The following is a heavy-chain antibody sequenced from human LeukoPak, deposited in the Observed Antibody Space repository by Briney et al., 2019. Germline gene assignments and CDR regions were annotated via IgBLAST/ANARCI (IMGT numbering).Heavy chain of an antibody. Sequence: GGSLRLSCAASGFTFSSYGMHWVRQAPGKGLEWVAFIRYDGSNKYYADSVKGRFTISRDNSKNTLYLQMDSLRAEDTAVYYCAKEGISGYTYYYYMDVWGKGTTVTVSS. D-gene: IGHD3-22*01. CDR1: GFTFSSYG. CDR2: IRYDGSNK. J-gene: IGHJ6*03. CDR3: AKEGISGYTYYYYMDV. V-gene: IGHV3-30*02.